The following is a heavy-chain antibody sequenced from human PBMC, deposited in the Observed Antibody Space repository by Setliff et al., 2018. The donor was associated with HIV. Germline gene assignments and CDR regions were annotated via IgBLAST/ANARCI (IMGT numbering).Heavy chain of an antibody. CDR3: ARATGAADL. Sequence: ASVKVSCKASGYIFTTFGFSWVRQAPGQGLEWMGWINAHNGNTHYAQRFQGRVTMTRDTSTTTAYMELRSLRSDDTAVYYCARATGAADLWGQGTKVTVSS. CDR2: INAHNGNT. V-gene: IGHV1-18*01. CDR1: GYIFTTFG. J-gene: IGHJ5*02. D-gene: IGHD6-13*01.